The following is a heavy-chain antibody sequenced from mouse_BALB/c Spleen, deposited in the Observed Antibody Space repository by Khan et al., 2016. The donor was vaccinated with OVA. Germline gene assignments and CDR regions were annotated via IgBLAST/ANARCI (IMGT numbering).Heavy chain of an antibody. Sequence: EVELVESGPELVKPGASVKISCKASGYSFTGYFMNWVMQSPGKSLEWIGRINPHIGETFYNQKFRDKATLTVDESSSTADMELRSLASEDSAVYYCARTYGSDFDYWGQGTTLTVSS. J-gene: IGHJ2*01. CDR2: INPHIGET. V-gene: IGHV1-20*02. D-gene: IGHD1-1*01. CDR3: ARTYGSDFDY. CDR1: GYSFTGYF.